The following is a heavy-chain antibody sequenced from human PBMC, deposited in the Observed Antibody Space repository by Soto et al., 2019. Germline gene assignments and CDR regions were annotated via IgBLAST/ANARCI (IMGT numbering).Heavy chain of an antibody. D-gene: IGHD2-15*01. CDR3: ARTCSGGSCPKDYYYGMDV. CDR1: GYTFTGYY. CDR2: INPNSGGT. J-gene: IGHJ6*02. V-gene: IGHV1-2*04. Sequence: ASVKVSCKASGYTFTGYYMHWVRQAPGQGLEWMGWINPNSGGTNYAQKFQGWVTMTRDTSISTAYMELSRLRSDDTAVYYCARTCSGGSCPKDYYYGMDVWGQGTTVTSP.